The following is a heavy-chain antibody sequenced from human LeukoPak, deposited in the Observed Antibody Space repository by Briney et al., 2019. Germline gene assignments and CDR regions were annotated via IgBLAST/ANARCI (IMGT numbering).Heavy chain of an antibody. Sequence: GGSLRLSCAASGYTVRLNYMTWVRQAPGRGLEWVSLIYAGGTTYYPDAVKGRFTISRDNSRNTLYLQMNSLRADDTAVYYCAAGEWPQDYWGQGTLVTVSS. CDR1: GYTVRLNY. CDR2: IYAGGTT. CDR3: AAGEWPQDY. D-gene: IGHD3-10*01. J-gene: IGHJ4*02. V-gene: IGHV3-53*01.